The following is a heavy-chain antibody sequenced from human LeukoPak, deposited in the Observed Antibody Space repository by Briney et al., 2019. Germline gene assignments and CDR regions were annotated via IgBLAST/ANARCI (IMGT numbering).Heavy chain of an antibody. V-gene: IGHV3-9*01. CDR2: ISWNSGSI. CDR1: GGSVSDYY. Sequence: LSLTCTISGGSVSDYYWSWIRQSPGKGLEWVSGISWNSGSIGYADSVKGRFTISRDNAKNSLYLQMNSLRAEDTALYYCAKVAYGSGSYYNSYYFDYWGQGTLVTVSS. D-gene: IGHD3-10*01. J-gene: IGHJ4*02. CDR3: AKVAYGSGSYYNSYYFDY.